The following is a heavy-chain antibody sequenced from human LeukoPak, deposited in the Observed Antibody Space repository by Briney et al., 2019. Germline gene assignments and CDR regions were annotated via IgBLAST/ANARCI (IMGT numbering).Heavy chain of an antibody. D-gene: IGHD6-19*01. CDR2: IKSDGSST. J-gene: IGHJ5*02. V-gene: IGHV3-74*01. CDR3: ARATLGYSSGWYDN. CDR1: GFTFSSYW. Sequence: GGSLRLSCAASGFTFSSYWMHWVRQAPGKGLVWVSRIKSDGSSTTYADSVKGRFTISRDNAKNTLYLQMNSLRAEDTAVYYCARATLGYSSGWYDNWGQGTLVTVSS.